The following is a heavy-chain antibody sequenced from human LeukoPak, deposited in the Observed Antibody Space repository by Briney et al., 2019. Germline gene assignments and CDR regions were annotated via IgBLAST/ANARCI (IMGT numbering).Heavy chain of an antibody. J-gene: IGHJ4*02. Sequence: GTSVKVSCKASGYTFTSYGISWVRQAPGQGLEWMGWISAYNGNTNYAQKLQGRGTMTTDTSTSTAYMELRSLTSDDTAVYYGAREVDYGGTICFAYWGQGTLVTVSS. D-gene: IGHD4-23*01. CDR1: GYTFTSYG. CDR2: ISAYNGNT. V-gene: IGHV1-18*01. CDR3: AREVDYGGTICFAY.